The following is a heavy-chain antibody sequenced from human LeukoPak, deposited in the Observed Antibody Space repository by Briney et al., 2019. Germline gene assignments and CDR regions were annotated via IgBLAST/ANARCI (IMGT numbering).Heavy chain of an antibody. V-gene: IGHV4-59*01. CDR3: ASGTGEYDAFDI. Sequence: SETLSLTCTVSGGSISSYYWSWLRQPPGKGLEWIGYIYYSGSTNYNPSLKSRVTISVDTSKNQFSLKLSSVTAADAAVYYCASGTGEYDAFDIWGQGTMVTVSS. D-gene: IGHD7-27*01. CDR1: GGSISSYY. CDR2: IYYSGST. J-gene: IGHJ3*02.